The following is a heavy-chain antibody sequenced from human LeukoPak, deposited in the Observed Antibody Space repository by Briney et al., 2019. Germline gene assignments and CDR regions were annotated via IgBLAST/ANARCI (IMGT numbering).Heavy chain of an antibody. J-gene: IGHJ3*02. CDR1: GGSISSYY. CDR2: IYYSGST. CDR3: ARVYYDILTGYLHDAFDI. V-gene: IGHV4-59*01. Sequence: PSETLSLTCTVSGGSISSYYWSWIRQPPGKGLEWIGYIYYSGSTNYNPSLKSRVTISVDTSKNQFSLKLSSVTAADTAVYYCARVYYDILTGYLHDAFDIWGQGTMVTVSS. D-gene: IGHD3-9*01.